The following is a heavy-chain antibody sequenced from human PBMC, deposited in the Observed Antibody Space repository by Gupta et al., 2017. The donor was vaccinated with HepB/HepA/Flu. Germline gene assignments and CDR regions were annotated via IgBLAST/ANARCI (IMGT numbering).Heavy chain of an antibody. J-gene: IGHJ4*02. V-gene: IGHV3-64*07. CDR3: ARDHCSTTSCYAFDY. CDR1: AFPFSTSP. Sequence: EVQLVASGGGLVQPGGSMRLSCAASAFPFSTSPLHWVRQAPGKGLEYVSAISNNGGSTYYADSVKGRFTISRDNSKNTVYLQMGSLRAEDMAVYYCARDHCSTTSCYAFDYWGQGILVTVSS. D-gene: IGHD2-2*01. CDR2: ISNNGGST.